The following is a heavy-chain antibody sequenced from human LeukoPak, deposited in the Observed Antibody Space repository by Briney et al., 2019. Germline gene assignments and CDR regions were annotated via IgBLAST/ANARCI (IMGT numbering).Heavy chain of an antibody. V-gene: IGHV4-39*01. CDR3: ARRPYDYDSSGYQYYFDY. J-gene: IGHJ4*02. CDR1: GASISSGSQY. Sequence: PSETLSLTCTVSGASISSGSQYWGWIRQPPGKGLEWIGSIHYSGSTYNNPSLKSRVTISVDTSKNQFSLKLSSVAAADTAVYYCARRPYDYDSSGYQYYFDYWGQGTLVTVSS. D-gene: IGHD3-22*01. CDR2: IHYSGST.